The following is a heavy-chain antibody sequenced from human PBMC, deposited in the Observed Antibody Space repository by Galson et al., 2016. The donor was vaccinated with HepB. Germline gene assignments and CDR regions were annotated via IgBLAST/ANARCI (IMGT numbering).Heavy chain of an antibody. CDR1: GFTFNTYA. CDR3: AKGGYYGSGVPWGFDY. Sequence: SLRLSCAASGFTFNTYAMSWVRQAPGKGLEWVSSISGSGDITYTADSVKGRFTISRDNPKHTVYLQMNSLKVEDTAVYYCAKGGYYGSGVPWGFDYWGQGTLVTVSS. D-gene: IGHD3-10*01. V-gene: IGHV3-23*01. CDR2: ISGSGDIT. J-gene: IGHJ4*02.